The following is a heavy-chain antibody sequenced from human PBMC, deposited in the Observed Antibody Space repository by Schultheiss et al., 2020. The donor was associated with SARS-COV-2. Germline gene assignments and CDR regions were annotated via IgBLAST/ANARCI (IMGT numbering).Heavy chain of an antibody. V-gene: IGHV3-48*03. Sequence: GGSLRLSCVASGFTFRSYEMNWVRQAPGKGLEWVSYISSSGSTIYYADSVKGRFTVSRDNSKSMLYLQINSPSAEDTAFYYCARDGGWMGSGRHPLHFDSWGQGILVTVSS. CDR1: GFTFRSYE. D-gene: IGHD3-10*01. CDR3: ARDGGWMGSGRHPLHFDS. J-gene: IGHJ5*01. CDR2: ISSSGSTI.